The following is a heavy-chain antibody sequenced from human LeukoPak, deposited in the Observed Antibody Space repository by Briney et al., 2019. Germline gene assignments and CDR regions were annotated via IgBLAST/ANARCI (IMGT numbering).Heavy chain of an antibody. CDR2: INHSGST. V-gene: IGHV4-34*01. CDR1: GGSFSGYY. CDR3: ASSTVVTQVGY. D-gene: IGHD4-23*01. Sequence: SETLSLTCAVYGGSFSGYYWSWIRQPPGKGLEWIGEINHSGSTNYNPSLKSRVTISVDTSKNQFSLKLSSVTAADTAVYYCASSTVVTQVGYWGQGTLVTVSS. J-gene: IGHJ4*02.